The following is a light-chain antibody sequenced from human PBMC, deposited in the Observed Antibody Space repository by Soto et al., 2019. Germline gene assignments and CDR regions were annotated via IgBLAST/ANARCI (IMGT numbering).Light chain of an antibody. CDR2: KDS. CDR3: QSADSSGTLEGV. CDR1: ALPKQY. V-gene: IGLV3-25*03. Sequence: SYELTQPPSVSVSPGQTARITCSGDALPKQYAYWYQQKPGQAPVLVIYKDSERPSGIPERFSGSSSGTTVTLTISGVQAEDEADYYCQSADSSGTLEGVFGTGTKVTVL. J-gene: IGLJ1*01.